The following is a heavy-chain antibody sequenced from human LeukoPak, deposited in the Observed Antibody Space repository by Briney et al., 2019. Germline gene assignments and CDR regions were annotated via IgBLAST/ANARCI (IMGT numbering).Heavy chain of an antibody. J-gene: IGHJ4*02. CDR2: INHSGST. Sequence: SETLSLTCAVYGGSFSGYYWSWIRQPPGKGLEWIGEINHSGSTNYNPSLKCRVTISVDTSKNQFSLKLSSVTAADTAVYYCARSTRIPYFDYWGQGTLVTVSS. CDR3: ARSTRIPYFDY. CDR1: GGSFSGYY. V-gene: IGHV4-34*01. D-gene: IGHD2-2*02.